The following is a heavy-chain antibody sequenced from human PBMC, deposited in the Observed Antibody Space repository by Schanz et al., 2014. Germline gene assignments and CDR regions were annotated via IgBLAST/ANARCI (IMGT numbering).Heavy chain of an antibody. J-gene: IGHJ3*01. Sequence: QAQLVESGGGVVQPGRSLRLSCAASGFNFRGHAMHWVRQAPGKGLEKGAAISTDGTNTYYAASVRGRFTISRDNSKNTVYLQMDSLRSEDTAVYYCTRDRGALVTHNDALNLWGQGTMVSVSS. CDR1: GFNFRGHA. CDR3: TRDRGALVTHNDALNL. V-gene: IGHV3-30*04. CDR2: ISTDGTNT. D-gene: IGHD2-8*02.